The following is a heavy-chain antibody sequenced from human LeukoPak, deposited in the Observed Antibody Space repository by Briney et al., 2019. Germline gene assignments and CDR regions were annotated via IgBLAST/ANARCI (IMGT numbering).Heavy chain of an antibody. CDR3: ARGAMVTYDY. V-gene: IGHV1-18*01. J-gene: IGHJ4*02. CDR2: ISPYNGNT. Sequence: ASVKVSCKASGYTFTNFGISWVRQAPGQGLEWMGWISPYNGNTDYPQKLQGRVTMTTDTSTSTAYMELRSLRSDDTAVYYCARGAMVTYDYWGQGTLVTVSS. CDR1: GYTFTNFG. D-gene: IGHD5-18*01.